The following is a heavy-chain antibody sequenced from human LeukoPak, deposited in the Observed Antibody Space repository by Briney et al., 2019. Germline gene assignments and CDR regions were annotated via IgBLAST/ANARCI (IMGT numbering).Heavy chain of an antibody. Sequence: PGGSLRLSCAASGFTFSSYWMHWVRQAPGKGLVWVSRIHSEGSITNYADSVKGRFTISRDNAKNTLYLQMNSLRVEDTAVYYCARSLPGLEDVWGQGTTVTVSS. J-gene: IGHJ6*02. CDR3: ARSLPGLEDV. CDR2: IHSEGSIT. V-gene: IGHV3-74*01. D-gene: IGHD3/OR15-3a*01. CDR1: GFTFSSYW.